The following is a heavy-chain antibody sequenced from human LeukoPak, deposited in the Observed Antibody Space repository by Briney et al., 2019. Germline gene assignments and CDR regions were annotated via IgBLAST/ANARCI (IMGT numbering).Heavy chain of an antibody. CDR2: IYYSGST. CDR1: GGSISNYY. CDR3: AREYYDILTGYYYYYMDV. D-gene: IGHD3-9*01. Sequence: SETLSLTCTASGGSISNYYWGWIRQPPGKGLEWIGSIYYSGSTYYNPSLKSRVTISVDTSKNQFSLKLSSVTAADTAVYYCAREYYDILTGYYYYYMDVWGKGTTVTISS. J-gene: IGHJ6*03. V-gene: IGHV4-39*01.